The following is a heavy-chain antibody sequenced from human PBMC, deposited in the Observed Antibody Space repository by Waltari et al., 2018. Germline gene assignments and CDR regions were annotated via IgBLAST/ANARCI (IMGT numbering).Heavy chain of an antibody. CDR3: TRDLIGTDDY. Sequence: DVRLSESGGGLAQPGGSLRLSCVASEFTFSKGAMSWVRQAPGKGLEWVGFIRRKAYGGTTEYAASVKGRFTISRDDSKSIAYLQMNSLKTEDTAVYYCTRDLIGTDDYWGQGALVTVSS. J-gene: IGHJ4*02. V-gene: IGHV3-49*04. CDR2: IRRKAYGGTT. CDR1: EFTFSKGA. D-gene: IGHD1-1*01.